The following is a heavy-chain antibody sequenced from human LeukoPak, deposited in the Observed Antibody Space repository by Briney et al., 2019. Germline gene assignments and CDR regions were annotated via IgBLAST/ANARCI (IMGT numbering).Heavy chain of an antibody. CDR2: IYYSGST. CDR3: ARVVLTTVELRFDY. Sequence: PSQTLSLTCTVSGGSISSGGYYWSWIRQHPGKGLEWIGYIYYSGSTDYIPSLKSRVTISVDTSKNQFSLKLSSVTAADTAVYYCARVVLTTVELRFDYWGQGTLVTVSS. CDR1: GGSISSGGYY. V-gene: IGHV4-31*03. D-gene: IGHD4-11*01. J-gene: IGHJ4*02.